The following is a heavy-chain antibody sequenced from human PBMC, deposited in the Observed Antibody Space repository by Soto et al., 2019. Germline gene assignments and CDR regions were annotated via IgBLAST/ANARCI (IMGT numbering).Heavy chain of an antibody. CDR3: ARGAYYYDSSGYYGNLFFDY. J-gene: IGHJ4*02. D-gene: IGHD3-22*01. CDR2: IYSGGST. CDR1: GFTVSSNY. Sequence: PGGSLRLSCAASGFTVSSNYMSWVRQAPGKGLEWVSVIYSGGSTYYADSVKGRFTISRDNSKNTLYLQMNSLRAEDTAVYYCARGAYYYDSSGYYGNLFFDYWGQGTLVTVSS. V-gene: IGHV3-53*01.